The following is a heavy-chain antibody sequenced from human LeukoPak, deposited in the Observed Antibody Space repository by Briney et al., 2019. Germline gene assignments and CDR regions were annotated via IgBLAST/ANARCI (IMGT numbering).Heavy chain of an antibody. J-gene: IGHJ6*02. CDR3: VRGWPRIRYGMDV. D-gene: IGHD5-12*01. CDR2: ISYDGSNE. CDR1: GFTFSSYG. V-gene: IGHV3-30*03. Sequence: PGGSLRLSCAASGFTFSSYGMHWVRQAPGKGLEWVAVISYDGSNEYYADSVKGRFTITRDNSRNTVSLEMNSLRGDDTAVYYCVRGWPRIRYGMDVWGRGTTVTVSS.